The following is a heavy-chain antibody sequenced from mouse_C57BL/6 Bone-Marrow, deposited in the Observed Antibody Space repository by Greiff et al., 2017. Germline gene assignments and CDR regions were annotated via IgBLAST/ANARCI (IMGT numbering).Heavy chain of an antibody. J-gene: IGHJ2*01. V-gene: IGHV1-54*01. CDR1: GYAFTNYL. CDR3: ARGGDWAPFDY. CDR2: INPGSGGT. Sequence: LVESGAELVRPGTSVKVSCKASGYAFTNYLIEWVKQRPGQGLEWIGVINPGSGGTNYNEKFKGKATLTADKSSSTAYMQRSSLTSEDSAVYVCARGGDWAPFDYWGQGTTLTVSS. D-gene: IGHD4-1*01.